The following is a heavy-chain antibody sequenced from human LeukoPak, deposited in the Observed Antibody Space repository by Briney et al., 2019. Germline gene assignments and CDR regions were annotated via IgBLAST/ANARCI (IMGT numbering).Heavy chain of an antibody. CDR2: LNHSGGT. D-gene: IGHD6-13*01. V-gene: IGHV4-34*01. CDR1: GGSFSESY. CDR3: ARHSAAADNLDY. Sequence: SETLSLTCAVYGGSFSESYWNWIRQPPGKGLEWIAELNHSGGTNYNPSLKSRVTISVDTSKNQFSLKLSSVTAADTAVYYCARHSAAADNLDYWGQGTLVTVSS. J-gene: IGHJ4*02.